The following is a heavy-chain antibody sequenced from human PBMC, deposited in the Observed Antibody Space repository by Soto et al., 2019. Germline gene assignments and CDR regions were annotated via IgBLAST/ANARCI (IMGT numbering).Heavy chain of an antibody. Sequence: QVHLVQSGAEVRKPGASVKVSCKASGYTFSSYAMHWVRQAPGQRLEWMGGINAGYGNTKSSQKFQDRVTISRDTSASTAYMELTSLRSEDTAVYYCARDTGDGTFDCWGQGTLVTVSS. D-gene: IGHD7-27*01. V-gene: IGHV1-3*01. J-gene: IGHJ4*02. CDR1: GYTFSSYA. CDR3: ARDTGDGTFDC. CDR2: INAGYGNT.